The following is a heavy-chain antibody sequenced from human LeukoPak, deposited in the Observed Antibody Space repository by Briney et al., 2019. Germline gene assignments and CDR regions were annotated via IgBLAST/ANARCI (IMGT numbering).Heavy chain of an antibody. D-gene: IGHD3-22*01. CDR1: GFTFSSYS. V-gene: IGHV3-21*01. CDR3: ARDLGYYDSSGYWGYAFDI. Sequence: PGGSLRLSCAASGFTFSSYSMNWVRQAPGKGLEWVSSISSSSSYIYYADSVKGRFTISRDNAKSSLYLQMNSLRAEDTAVYYCARDLGYYDSSGYWGYAFDIWGQGTMVTVSP. J-gene: IGHJ3*02. CDR2: ISSSSSYI.